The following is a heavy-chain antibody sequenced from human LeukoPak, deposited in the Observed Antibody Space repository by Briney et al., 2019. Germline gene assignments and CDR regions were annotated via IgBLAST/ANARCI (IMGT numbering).Heavy chain of an antibody. J-gene: IGHJ4*02. D-gene: IGHD2-2*01. CDR1: GGSISSSSYY. CDR2: IYYSGST. V-gene: IGHV4-39*01. Sequence: SETLSLTCTVSGGSISSSSYYWGWIRQPPGKGLEWIGSIYYSGSTYYNPSLKSRVTISVDTSKNQFSLKLSSVTAADTAVYYCASPSMPAPYYFDYWGQGTLVTVSS. CDR3: ASPSMPAPYYFDY.